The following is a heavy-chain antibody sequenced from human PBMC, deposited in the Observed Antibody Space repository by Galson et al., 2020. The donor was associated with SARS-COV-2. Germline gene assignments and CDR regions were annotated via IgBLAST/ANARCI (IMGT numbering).Heavy chain of an antibody. CDR3: ARGGEWELPFCCDC. V-gene: IGHV3-30*04. J-gene: IGHJ4*02. CDR2: ISSDGSNS. D-gene: IGHD1-26*01. Sequence: GGSLRLSCAASGFTFSNYVMHCVRQAPGKGPEWVALISSDGSNSFYADSLKGRVTTSRDNSKSTLYLQMNSLRAEDTAVYYCARGGEWELPFCCDCWGQGTLGTVSS. CDR1: GFTFSNYV.